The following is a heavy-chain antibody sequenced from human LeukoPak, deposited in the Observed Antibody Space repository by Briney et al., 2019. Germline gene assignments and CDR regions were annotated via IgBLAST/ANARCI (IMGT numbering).Heavy chain of an antibody. V-gene: IGHV1-18*01. CDR2: ISAYNGNT. CDR3: ARDYCSSTSCPSVDV. Sequence: ASVKVSCKASGYTFTSYGISWVRQAPGQGLEWMGWISAYNGNTNYAQKLQGRVTMTTDTSTSTAYMELRSLRSDDTAVYYCARDYCSSTSCPSVDVWGKGTTVTVSS. J-gene: IGHJ6*04. CDR1: GYTFTSYG. D-gene: IGHD2-2*01.